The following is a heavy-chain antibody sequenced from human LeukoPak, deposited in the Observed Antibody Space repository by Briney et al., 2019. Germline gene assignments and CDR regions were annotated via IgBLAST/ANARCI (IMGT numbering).Heavy chain of an antibody. CDR3: ARAHDEGYCSGGSCYDFDY. CDR1: GYTFTGYY. Sequence: ASVKVSCKASGYTFTGYYMRWVRQAPGQGLEWMGWINPNSGGTNYAQKFQGWVTMTRDTSISTAYMELSRLRSDDTAVYYCARAHDEGYCSGGSCYDFDYWGQGTLVTVSS. V-gene: IGHV1-2*04. J-gene: IGHJ4*02. D-gene: IGHD2-15*01. CDR2: INPNSGGT.